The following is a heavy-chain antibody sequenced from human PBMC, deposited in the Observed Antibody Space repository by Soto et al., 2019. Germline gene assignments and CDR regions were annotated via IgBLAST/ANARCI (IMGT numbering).Heavy chain of an antibody. CDR1: GGSISSYY. V-gene: IGHV4-59*01. CDR3: ARSERYYDFWSGYYTYYFGMDV. J-gene: IGHJ6*02. D-gene: IGHD3-3*01. CDR2: IYYSGST. Sequence: PSETLSLTCTVSGGSISSYYWSWIRQPPGKGLEWIGYIYYSGSTNYNPSLKSRVTISVDTSKNQFSLKLSSVTAADTAVYYCARSERYYDFWSGYYTYYFGMDVWGQATTVTV.